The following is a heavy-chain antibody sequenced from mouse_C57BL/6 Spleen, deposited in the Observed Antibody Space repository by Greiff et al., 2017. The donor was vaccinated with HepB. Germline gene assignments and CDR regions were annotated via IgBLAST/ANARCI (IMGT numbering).Heavy chain of an antibody. J-gene: IGHJ1*03. CDR2: ISDGGSYT. Sequence: EVMLVESGGGLVKPGGSLKLSCAASGFTFSSYAMSWVRQTPENRLEWVATISDGGSYTYYPDNVKGRFTISRDNATNNQYLQMSHLKSDDTAMYYCATDCAIFWYSEVLGTGTTVTVPS. CDR3: ATDCAIFWYSEV. CDR1: GFTFSSYA. V-gene: IGHV5-4*01.